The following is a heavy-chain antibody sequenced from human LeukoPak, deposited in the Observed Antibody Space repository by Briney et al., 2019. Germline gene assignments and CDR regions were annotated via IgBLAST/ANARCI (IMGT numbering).Heavy chain of an antibody. D-gene: IGHD4-17*01. Sequence: GRSLRLSCAASGFTSSSYGMHWGREAPGKGLEGVALIWFAGTYEYYADSVKGRFTISRDNSNTTLYLQMNSLRAEHTAVYYCAKERDYAEDMDVWGKGTTVTVSS. J-gene: IGHJ6*03. CDR2: IWFAGTYE. CDR3: AKERDYAEDMDV. V-gene: IGHV3-33*06. CDR1: GFTSSSYG.